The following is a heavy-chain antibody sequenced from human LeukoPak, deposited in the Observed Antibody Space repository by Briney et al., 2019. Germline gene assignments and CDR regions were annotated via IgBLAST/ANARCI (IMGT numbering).Heavy chain of an antibody. J-gene: IGHJ4*02. CDR1: GFTFSIYS. D-gene: IGHD1-1*01. Sequence: GGSLRLSCAASGFTFSIYSMNWVRQAPGKGLEWVSYISGSGSPISYATSVKGRFTISRDNAKNSLYLQMNSLRDEDTAVYYCARDTNWAFDYWAREPWSPSPQ. CDR3: ARDTNWAFDY. V-gene: IGHV3-48*02. CDR2: ISGSGSPI.